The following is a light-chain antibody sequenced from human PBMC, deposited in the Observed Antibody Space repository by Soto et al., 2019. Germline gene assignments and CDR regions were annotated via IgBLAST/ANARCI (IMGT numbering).Light chain of an antibody. J-gene: IGLJ1*01. CDR2: DVS. CDR1: SSDVGGYNY. Sequence: QSAPTQPPSVSGSPGQSITISCTGTSSDVGGYNYVSWYQQHPGKAPKFMIYDVSNRPSGVSNRFSGSKSGNTASLTISGLQAEEEADYYCCSYTTSNTRQIVFGTGTKVTVL. V-gene: IGLV2-14*01. CDR3: CSYTTSNTRQIV.